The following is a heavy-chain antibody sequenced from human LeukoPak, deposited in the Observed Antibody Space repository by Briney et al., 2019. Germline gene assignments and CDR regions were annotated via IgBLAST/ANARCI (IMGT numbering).Heavy chain of an antibody. CDR2: VYYRGST. J-gene: IGHJ4*02. CDR1: GGSINNSY. D-gene: IGHD3-22*01. V-gene: IGHV4-59*01. Sequence: SETLSLTCTVSGGSINNSYWSWIRQSPGKGLEWIGYVYYRGSTNYNPSLKSRVTISVDTSKNQFSLKLNSVTAADTALYYCTRDLVTRPNNYYDSSGYYSLIDYWGQGTLVAVSS. CDR3: TRDLVTRPNNYYDSSGYYSLIDY.